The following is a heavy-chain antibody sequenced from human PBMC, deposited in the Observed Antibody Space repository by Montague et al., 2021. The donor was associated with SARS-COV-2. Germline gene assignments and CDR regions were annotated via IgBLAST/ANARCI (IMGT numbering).Heavy chain of an antibody. V-gene: IGHV3-21*01. CDR3: ARGYLDVWSGNHYGMDV. D-gene: IGHD3-3*01. J-gene: IGHJ6*02. CDR1: GFTFSNYS. CDR2: LSGSSTHK. Sequence: SLRLSCAASGFTFSNYSINWVRQAPGQGLEWVSSLSGSSTHKYYPDSLKGRFTISRDNAKNSLYLQINSLRAEDTAVYYCARGYLDVWSGNHYGMDVWGQGTTVTVSS.